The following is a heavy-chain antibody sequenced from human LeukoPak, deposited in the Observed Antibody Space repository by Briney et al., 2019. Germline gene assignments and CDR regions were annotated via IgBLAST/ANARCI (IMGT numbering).Heavy chain of an antibody. CDR1: GYTFTSYY. Sequence: GASVKVSCKASGYTFTSYYMHWVRQAPGQGLEWMGIINPSGGSTSYAQKFQGRVTMTRDMSTSTVYMELSSLRSEDTAVYYCARRSPRYYDSTPHAFDIWGQGTMVTVSS. CDR2: INPSGGST. J-gene: IGHJ3*02. D-gene: IGHD3-22*01. CDR3: ARRSPRYYDSTPHAFDI. V-gene: IGHV1-46*01.